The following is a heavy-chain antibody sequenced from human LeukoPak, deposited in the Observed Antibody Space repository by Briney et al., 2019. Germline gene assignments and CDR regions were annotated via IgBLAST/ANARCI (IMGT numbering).Heavy chain of an antibody. J-gene: IGHJ4*02. CDR1: GFTFADYG. Sequence: GGSLRLSCAASGFTFADYGMSWVRQAPGKGLEWVSGINWNGGSTGYADSVKGRFTISRDNAKNSLYLQMNSLRAEDTALYYCARVGPTTVTIPLIYFDYWGQGTLVTVSS. V-gene: IGHV3-20*04. CDR2: INWNGGST. D-gene: IGHD4-17*01. CDR3: ARVGPTTVTIPLIYFDY.